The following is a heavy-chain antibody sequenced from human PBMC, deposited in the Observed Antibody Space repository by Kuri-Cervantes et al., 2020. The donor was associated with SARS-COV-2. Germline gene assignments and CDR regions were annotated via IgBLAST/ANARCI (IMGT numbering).Heavy chain of an antibody. Sequence: SVKVSCKASGGTFSSYAISWVRQAPGQGLEWMGEIIPIFGTANYAQKFQGRVTITADESTSTAYMELSSLRSEDTAVYYCASLGDAGDLSPPFDYWGQGTLVTVSS. CDR3: ASLGDAGDLSPPFDY. J-gene: IGHJ4*02. CDR1: GGTFSSYA. V-gene: IGHV1-69*13. D-gene: IGHD3-16*01. CDR2: IIPIFGTA.